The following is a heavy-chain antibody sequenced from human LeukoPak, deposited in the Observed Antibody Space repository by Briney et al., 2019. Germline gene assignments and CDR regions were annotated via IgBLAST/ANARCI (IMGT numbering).Heavy chain of an antibody. J-gene: IGHJ4*02. CDR2: ISGSGGST. V-gene: IGHV3-23*01. CDR1: GFTFSSYA. Sequence: PGGSLRPSCAASGFTFSSYAMSWVRQAPGKGLEWVSAISGSGGSTYYADSVKGRITISRDNSKNTLYLQMNSLRAEDTAVYYCAKYYYDSSGSPLYYFDYWGQGTLVTVSS. CDR3: AKYYYDSSGSPLYYFDY. D-gene: IGHD3-22*01.